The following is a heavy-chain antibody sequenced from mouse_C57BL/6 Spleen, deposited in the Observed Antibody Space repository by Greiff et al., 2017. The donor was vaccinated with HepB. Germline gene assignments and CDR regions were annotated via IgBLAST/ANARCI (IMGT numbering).Heavy chain of an antibody. CDR1: GYTFTNYW. V-gene: IGHV1-63*01. CDR2: IYPGGGYT. CDR3: ARRNMRDGLYYYAMDY. Sequence: VQLQQSGAELVRPGTSVKMSCKASGYTFTNYWIGWAKQRPGHGLEWIGDIYPGGGYTNYNEKFKGKATLTADKSSSTAYMQFSSLTSEDSAIYYCARRNMRDGLYYYAMDYWGQGTSVTVSS. D-gene: IGHD2-3*01. J-gene: IGHJ4*01.